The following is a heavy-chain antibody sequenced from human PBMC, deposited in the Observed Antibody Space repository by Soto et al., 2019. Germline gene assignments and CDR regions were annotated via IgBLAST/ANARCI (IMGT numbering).Heavy chain of an antibody. J-gene: IGHJ4*02. D-gene: IGHD4-17*01. CDR3: ARSQTTVTSSHY. CDR2: IYHSGST. Sequence: QLQLQESGSGLVKPSQTLSLTCAVSGGSISSGGYSWSWIRQPPGKGLEWIGYIYHSGSTYYNPSLKSRVPISAARPTNQFSLKLGSVTAADTAVYYCARSQTTVTSSHYWGQGTLVTVSS. V-gene: IGHV4-30-2*01. CDR1: GGSISSGGYS.